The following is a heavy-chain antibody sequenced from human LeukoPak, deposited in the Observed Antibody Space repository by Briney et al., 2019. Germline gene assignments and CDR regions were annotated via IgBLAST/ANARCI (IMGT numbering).Heavy chain of an antibody. Sequence: GGSLRLSCAASGFTVSSNYMSWVRQAPGKGLEWVSVIYSGGSTYYADSVKGRFTISRDNSKNTLYLQMNSLRAEDTAVYYCARGGLHAYGTYWFEVFDTGAQGTMATVS. D-gene: IGHD2-8*02. V-gene: IGHV3-66*01. J-gene: IGHJ3*02. CDR1: GFTVSSNY. CDR2: IYSGGST. CDR3: ARGGLHAYGTYWFEVFDT.